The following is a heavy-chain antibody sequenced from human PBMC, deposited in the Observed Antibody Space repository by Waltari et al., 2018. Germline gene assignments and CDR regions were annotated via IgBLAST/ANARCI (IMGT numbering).Heavy chain of an antibody. CDR1: GYTFSSYD. D-gene: IGHD5-12*01. Sequence: QVQLVQSGAAVKMPGASVKVSCKASGYTFSSYDINWMRQATGQGLEWMGWLSSNRDNTGYAQDFQGRVTMTWDTSINTAYMELSGLRYDDTAVYYCARGVDAGVDVWGQGTTVTVSS. J-gene: IGHJ6*02. CDR3: ARGVDAGVDV. CDR2: LSSNRDNT. V-gene: IGHV1-8*01.